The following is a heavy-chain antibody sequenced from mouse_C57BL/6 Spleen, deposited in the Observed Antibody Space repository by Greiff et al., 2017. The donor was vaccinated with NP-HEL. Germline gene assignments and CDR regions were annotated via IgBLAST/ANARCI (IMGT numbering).Heavy chain of an antibody. D-gene: IGHD1-1*01. CDR2: INPSNGGT. CDR3: ARGGTVVATGYWYFDV. Sequence: QVQLQQPGTELVKPGASVKLSCKASGYTFTSYWMHWVKQRPGQGLEWIGNINPSNGGTNYNEKFKSKATLTVDKYSRTAYMQLSSLTSEDSAVYYCARGGTVVATGYWYFDVWGTGTTVTVSS. J-gene: IGHJ1*03. V-gene: IGHV1-53*01. CDR1: GYTFTSYW.